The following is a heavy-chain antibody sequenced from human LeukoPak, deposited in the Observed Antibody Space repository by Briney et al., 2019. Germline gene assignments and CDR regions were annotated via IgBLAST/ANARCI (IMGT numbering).Heavy chain of an antibody. CDR3: AREDDSGYDFYYY. V-gene: IGHV3-74*01. Sequence: GGSLRLSCAASGFTLSSYWMHWVRQAPGKGLVWVSLINSDGSSRNYADSVKGRFTISRDNAKNTLYLQMNSLRVEDTAVYYCAREDDSGYDFYYYWGQGSLVTVSS. CDR2: INSDGSSR. J-gene: IGHJ4*02. D-gene: IGHD5-12*01. CDR1: GFTLSSYW.